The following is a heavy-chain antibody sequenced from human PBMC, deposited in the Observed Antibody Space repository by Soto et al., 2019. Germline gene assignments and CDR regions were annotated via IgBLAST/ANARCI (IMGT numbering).Heavy chain of an antibody. J-gene: IGHJ6*02. CDR1: GYSFTSYW. V-gene: IGHV5-10-1*01. D-gene: IGHD1-7*01. Sequence: GESLKISCKGSGYSFTSYWISWVRQMPGKGLEWMERIDPSDSYTNYSPSFQGHVTISADKSISTAYLQWSSLKASDTAMYYCARNWNSNYYYGMDVWGQGTTVTVSS. CDR3: ARNWNSNYYYGMDV. CDR2: IDPSDSYT.